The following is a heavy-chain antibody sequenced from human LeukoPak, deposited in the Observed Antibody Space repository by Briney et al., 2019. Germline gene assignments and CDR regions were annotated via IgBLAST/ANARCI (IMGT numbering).Heavy chain of an antibody. CDR1: GGSISSSSYY. CDR3: ARRFTGYYYDSSGYPDDY. CDR2: IYYSGST. D-gene: IGHD3-22*01. V-gene: IGHV4-39*01. Sequence: SETLSLTCTVSGGSISSSSYYWGWIRQPPGKGLEWIGSIYYSGSTYYNPPLKSRVTISVDTSKNQFSLKLSSVTAADTAVYYCARRFTGYYYDSSGYPDDYWGQGTLVTVSS. J-gene: IGHJ4*02.